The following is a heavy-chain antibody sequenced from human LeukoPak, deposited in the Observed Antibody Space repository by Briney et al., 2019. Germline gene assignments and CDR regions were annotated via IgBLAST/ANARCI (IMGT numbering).Heavy chain of an antibody. Sequence: GGSLRLSCGVSGITLSNYGMSWVRQAPGKGLEWVAGLSGSAGGTNYADSVKGRFTISRDNSKNTLFLQMDRLRVEDTAVYFCAKRGVVVRVFLVGFHKEAYYFDSWGQGARSPSPQ. V-gene: IGHV3-23*01. CDR1: GITLSNYG. CDR2: LSGSAGGT. CDR3: AKRGVVVRVFLVGFHKEAYYFDS. D-gene: IGHD3-16*02. J-gene: IGHJ4*02.